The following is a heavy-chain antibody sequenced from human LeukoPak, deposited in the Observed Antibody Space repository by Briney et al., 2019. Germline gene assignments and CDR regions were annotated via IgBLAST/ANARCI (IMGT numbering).Heavy chain of an antibody. Sequence: GGSLRLSCAASGFTFSSYEMNWVRQAPGEGLDWVSYISSNGLTTYCADSVKGRFTISRDNAKNSLYLQMNSLRVDDTALYYCARLRGSGSYLDLWGQGTLVTVSS. CDR1: GFTFSSYE. D-gene: IGHD1-26*01. CDR2: ISSNGLTT. CDR3: ARLRGSGSYLDL. V-gene: IGHV3-48*03. J-gene: IGHJ4*02.